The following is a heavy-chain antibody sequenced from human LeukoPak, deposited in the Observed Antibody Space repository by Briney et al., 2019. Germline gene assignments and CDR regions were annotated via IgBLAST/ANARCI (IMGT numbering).Heavy chain of an antibody. J-gene: IGHJ4*02. Sequence: GGSLRLSCAASGFTFSSYAMSWVRQAPGKGLEWVSGITGSGDTTFYADSAKGRFTISRDNSDNTLYLQMNSLRAEDTALYYCAKDYSNIPAPANPLFDYWGQGTLVTVSS. CDR3: AKDYSNIPAPANPLFDY. D-gene: IGHD6-13*01. CDR1: GFTFSSYA. CDR2: ITGSGDTT. V-gene: IGHV3-23*01.